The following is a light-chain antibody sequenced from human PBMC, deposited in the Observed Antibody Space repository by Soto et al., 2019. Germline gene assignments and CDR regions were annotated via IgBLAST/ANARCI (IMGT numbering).Light chain of an antibody. V-gene: IGLV2-14*01. CDR2: DIN. J-gene: IGLJ1*01. CDR3: VSYTTSASDV. Sequence: QSALTQPASVSGSPGQSITISCTGTSSDVGNYIFVSWYRQHPGKAPKLMIYDINNRPSGVYNRFSGSKSGNTASLTISGLQAEDEADYYCVSYTTSASDVFGTGTKVTVL. CDR1: SSDVGNYIF.